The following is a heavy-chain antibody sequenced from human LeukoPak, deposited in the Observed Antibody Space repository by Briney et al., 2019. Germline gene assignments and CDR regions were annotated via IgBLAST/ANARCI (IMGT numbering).Heavy chain of an antibody. Sequence: GSSVKVSCKASVGTFSIYAISWVRQAPGQGLEWMGVSIPIFGTANYAQKFQGRVTITADESTSTAYMELSSLRSEDTAVYFCARGLRYSSGFDYWGQGTLVTVSS. J-gene: IGHJ4*02. CDR2: SIPIFGTA. D-gene: IGHD6-19*01. CDR3: ARGLRYSSGFDY. CDR1: VGTFSIYA. V-gene: IGHV1-69*01.